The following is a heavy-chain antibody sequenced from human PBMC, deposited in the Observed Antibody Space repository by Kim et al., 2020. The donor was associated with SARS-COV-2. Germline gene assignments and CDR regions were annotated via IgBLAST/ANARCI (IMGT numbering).Heavy chain of an antibody. Sequence: SADSLKGRFTISRDNSKNTLYRKMNSLRAEDTAVYYCATLLSYDYWGIDSWGQGTLVTVSS. D-gene: IGHD3-22*01. V-gene: IGHV3-23*01. CDR3: ATLLSYDYWGIDS. J-gene: IGHJ4*02.